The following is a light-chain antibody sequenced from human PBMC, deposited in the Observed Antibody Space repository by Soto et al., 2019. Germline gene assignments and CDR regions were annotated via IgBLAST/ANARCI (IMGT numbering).Light chain of an antibody. CDR2: EVT. CDR3: RPYTGGNPSYV. CDR1: SSNIGAHYD. Sequence: QSVLTQPPSVSGAPGQRVTISCTGSSSNIGAHYDVHCYQQHPGKAPKLMIYEVTIRTSGVSDRFSGSKSGNTASLTVSGLQAEDEADYYCRPYTGGNPSYVFGPGSKVTVL. V-gene: IGLV1-40*01. J-gene: IGLJ1*01.